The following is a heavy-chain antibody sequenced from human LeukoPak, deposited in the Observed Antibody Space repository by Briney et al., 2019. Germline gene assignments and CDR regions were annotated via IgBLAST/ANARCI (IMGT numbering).Heavy chain of an antibody. D-gene: IGHD6-6*01. CDR3: AKEEYNSSPPH. V-gene: IGHV3-74*01. CDR1: GFTFSTYW. Sequence: GGSLRLSCAVSGFTFSTYWMHWVRRAPGKGLVWVSRINTDGSSTYYADSVKGRFTISRDNSKNTLYLQMNSLRAEDTAVYYCAKEEYNSSPPHWGQGTLVTVSS. CDR2: INTDGSST. J-gene: IGHJ4*02.